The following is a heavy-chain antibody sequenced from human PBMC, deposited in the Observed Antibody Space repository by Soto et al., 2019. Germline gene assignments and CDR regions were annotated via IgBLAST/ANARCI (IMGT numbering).Heavy chain of an antibody. Sequence: GGSLRLSCAASGFTFSSYGMHWVRQAPGKGLEWVAVISYDGSNKYYADSVKGRFTISRDNSKNTLYLQMNSLRAEDTAVYYCAKGSTYYYDSSGYYYPPFDYWGQGTLVTVSS. V-gene: IGHV3-30*18. CDR1: GFTFSSYG. CDR2: ISYDGSNK. CDR3: AKGSTYYYDSSGYYYPPFDY. J-gene: IGHJ4*02. D-gene: IGHD3-22*01.